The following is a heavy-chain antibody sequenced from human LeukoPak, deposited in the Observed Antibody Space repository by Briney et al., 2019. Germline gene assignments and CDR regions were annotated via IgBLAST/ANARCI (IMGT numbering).Heavy chain of an antibody. D-gene: IGHD5-18*01. CDR2: TYYRSKWYN. CDR1: GDSVSSNSAA. CDR3: ARGRGQLWLGPGSWFDP. V-gene: IGHV6-1*01. J-gene: IGHJ5*02. Sequence: SQTLSLTCGISGDSVSSNSAAWNWIRQSPSRGLEWLGRTYYRSKWYNDYAVSVISRITINPDTSKNQFSLKLSSVTAADTAVYYCARGRGQLWLGPGSWFDPWGQGTLVTVSS.